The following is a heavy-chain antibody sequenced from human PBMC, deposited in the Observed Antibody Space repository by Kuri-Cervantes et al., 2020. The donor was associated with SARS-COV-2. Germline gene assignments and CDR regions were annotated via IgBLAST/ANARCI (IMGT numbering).Heavy chain of an antibody. J-gene: IGHJ3*02. V-gene: IGHV3-30*03. D-gene: IGHD1-20*01. Sequence: GGSLRLSCAASGFTFSSYGMHWVRPAPGKGLERVAVISYDGSNKYYADSVKGRFTISRDNSKNTLYLQMNSLRAEDTAVYYCARVEWYNWNLFDAFDIWGQGTMVTVSS. CDR1: GFTFSSYG. CDR3: ARVEWYNWNLFDAFDI. CDR2: ISYDGSNK.